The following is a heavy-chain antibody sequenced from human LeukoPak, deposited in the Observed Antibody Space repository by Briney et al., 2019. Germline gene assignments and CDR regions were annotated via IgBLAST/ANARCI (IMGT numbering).Heavy chain of an antibody. CDR3: ARRIAVAGYYFDF. J-gene: IGHJ4*02. Sequence: GGSLRLSCAASGFTFNTYGMNWVRQAPGKGLEWVSYISSSGSTIYYADSVKGRFTISRDNAKNSLYLQMDNLRAEDTAVYYCARRIAVAGYYFDFWGQGTLVTASS. V-gene: IGHV3-48*03. D-gene: IGHD6-19*01. CDR1: GFTFNTYG. CDR2: ISSSGSTI.